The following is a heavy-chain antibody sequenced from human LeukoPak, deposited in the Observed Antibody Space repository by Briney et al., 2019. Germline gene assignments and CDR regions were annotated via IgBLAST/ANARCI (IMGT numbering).Heavy chain of an antibody. Sequence: GGSLRLSCAASEFTFSSYAMTWVRQAPGKGLEWVSVISGNGGSTNYADSVKGRFTISRDNSKNTLFLQMNSLRAEDTAVYYCAPRGLYYFDYWGQGALVTVSS. D-gene: IGHD2-15*01. CDR2: ISGNGGST. J-gene: IGHJ4*02. CDR1: EFTFSSYA. CDR3: APRGLYYFDY. V-gene: IGHV3-23*01.